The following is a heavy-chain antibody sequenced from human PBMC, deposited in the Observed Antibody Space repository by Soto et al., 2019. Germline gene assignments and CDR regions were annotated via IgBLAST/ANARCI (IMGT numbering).Heavy chain of an antibody. J-gene: IGHJ6*02. Sequence: ASVKVSCKASGNTFSSYGMYWVRQAPGQRLEWMGWINAGNGHTKYSQKFQGRVTITRDTFASTAYLEMGSLRSEDTAVYYCARGKEYGGSSRDYDGIGVWRQGTTFTVTS. CDR3: ARGKEYGGSSRDYDGIGV. V-gene: IGHV1-3*01. CDR2: INAGNGHT. CDR1: GNTFSSYG. D-gene: IGHD2-15*01.